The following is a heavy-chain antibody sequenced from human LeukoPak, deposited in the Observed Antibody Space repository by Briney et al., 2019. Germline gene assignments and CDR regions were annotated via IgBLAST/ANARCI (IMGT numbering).Heavy chain of an antibody. D-gene: IGHD6-19*01. V-gene: IGHV3-15*01. CDR1: GFTFSKAW. J-gene: IGHJ4*02. CDR2: IKRNTDTGTT. Sequence: GGSLRLSCAASGFTFSKAWMTWVRQAPGKGLEWVAHIKRNTDTGTTNYGASVEGRFTVSRDDSKNTLYLQMNSLKIEDTAVYYCTTGDRGWQDYWGQGTLVTVSS. CDR3: TTGDRGWQDY.